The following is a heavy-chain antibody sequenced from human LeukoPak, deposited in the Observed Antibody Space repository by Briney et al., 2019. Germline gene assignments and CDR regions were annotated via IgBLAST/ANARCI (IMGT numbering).Heavy chain of an antibody. V-gene: IGHV1-2*02. D-gene: IGHD3-3*01. CDR3: ARDLTIVGGVSDPRIRGH. CDR1: GYTFTGYY. CDR2: INCDSAGT. J-gene: IGHJ4*02. Sequence: ASVKVSCKASGYTFTGYYMHWVRQAPGQGLEWMGWINCDSAGTKYPQKFQGRVSMTRDTSISTAYLELSRLRSDDTAVYYCARDLTIVGGVSDPRIRGHWGQGTLVTVSS.